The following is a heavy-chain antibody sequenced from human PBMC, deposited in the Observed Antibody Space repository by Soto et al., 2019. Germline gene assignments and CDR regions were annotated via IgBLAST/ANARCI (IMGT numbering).Heavy chain of an antibody. CDR2: IGTAGDT. Sequence: GGSLRLSCAASGFTFSSYDMHWVRQATGKGLEWVSAIGTAGDTYYPGSVKGRFTISRENAKNSLYLQMNSLRAGDTAVYYCARGGRGVRYFDWLKFDPWGQGTLVTVSS. J-gene: IGHJ5*02. D-gene: IGHD3-9*01. CDR3: ARGGRGVRYFDWLKFDP. V-gene: IGHV3-13*01. CDR1: GFTFSSYD.